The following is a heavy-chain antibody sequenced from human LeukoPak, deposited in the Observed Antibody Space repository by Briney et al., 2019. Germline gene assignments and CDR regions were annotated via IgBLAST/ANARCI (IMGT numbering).Heavy chain of an antibody. D-gene: IGHD3-22*01. V-gene: IGHV3-30*03. CDR3: ARGGRYDSSGYLHYFDY. CDR2: ISYDGSNK. J-gene: IGHJ4*02. Sequence: RRSLCPSCAASGFTFSTYGMHWVRQAPSNGMEWVAVISYDGSNKYYADSVKGRFTISRDNSKNTLYLQMNSLRAEDTAVYYCARGGRYDSSGYLHYFDYWGQGTLVTVSS. CDR1: GFTFSTYG.